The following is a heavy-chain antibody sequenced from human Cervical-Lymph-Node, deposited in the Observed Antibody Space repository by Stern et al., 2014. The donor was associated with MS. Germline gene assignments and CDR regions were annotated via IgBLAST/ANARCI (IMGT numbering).Heavy chain of an antibody. V-gene: IGHV5-51*01. Sequence: VQLVQSGAEVKKPGESLKISCKGSGYNFGDYWIGWVRQKPGNGLEWMGTICPADSDSRYSPSFEGQVTISADESISTAFLQSSSLKASDTGIYYCARHQPAATFAMDVWGQGTTVIVSS. J-gene: IGHJ6*02. CDR1: GYNFGDYW. CDR2: ICPADSDS. CDR3: ARHQPAATFAMDV. D-gene: IGHD2-2*01.